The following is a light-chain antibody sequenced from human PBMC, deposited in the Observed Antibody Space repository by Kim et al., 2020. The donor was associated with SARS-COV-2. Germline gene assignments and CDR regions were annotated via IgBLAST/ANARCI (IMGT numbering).Light chain of an antibody. Sequence: HSALTQPPSASGSPGQSVTISCTGTSSDVGGYNYVSWYQQHPGKAPKLMIYDVSKRPSGVPDRFSGSKSGNTASLTVSGLQAEDEADYYCSSYAAISNFVFGTGTKVTVL. CDR2: DVS. V-gene: IGLV2-8*01. CDR1: SSDVGGYNY. J-gene: IGLJ1*01. CDR3: SSYAAISNFV.